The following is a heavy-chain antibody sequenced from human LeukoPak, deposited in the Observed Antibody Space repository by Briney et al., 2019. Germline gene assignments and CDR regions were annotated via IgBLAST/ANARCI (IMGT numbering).Heavy chain of an antibody. CDR1: AFSFSNYN. CDR3: AMFDAFDI. J-gene: IGHJ3*02. D-gene: IGHD3-10*02. CDR2: ISGSGGST. V-gene: IGHV3-23*01. Sequence: PGGSLRLSCAASAFSFSNYNMSWVRQAPGKGLEWVSAISGSGGSTYYADSVKGRFTISRDNSKNTLYLQMNSLRAEDTAVYYCAMFDAFDIWGQGTMVTVSS.